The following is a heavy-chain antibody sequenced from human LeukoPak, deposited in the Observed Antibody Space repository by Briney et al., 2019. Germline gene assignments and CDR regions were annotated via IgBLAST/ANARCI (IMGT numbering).Heavy chain of an antibody. D-gene: IGHD2-15*01. CDR1: GFTFSTYA. J-gene: IGHJ4*02. V-gene: IGHV3-23*01. CDR3: AKSIGGVVVVAADY. CDR2: ISGSGGTT. Sequence: QPGGSLRLSCAASGFTFSTYAMTSVRQAPGKGLEWDSVISGSGGTTYYADSVKGRLTLSRDNSKNTVFLQMNSLRAEDTAVYYCAKSIGGVVVVAADYWGQGTLVTVSS.